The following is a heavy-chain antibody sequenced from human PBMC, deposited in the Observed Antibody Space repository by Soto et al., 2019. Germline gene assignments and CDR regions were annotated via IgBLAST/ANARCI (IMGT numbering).Heavy chain of an antibody. CDR1: GLPVAGSY. J-gene: IGHJ6*02. V-gene: IGHV3-53*01. Sequence: GSLRLSCVASGLPVAGSYMAWVRQAPGKGLEWASVIYNDGTTYYSQSVEGRFTISRDTSKNTLYLQMDRLRDEDTAVYYCVRPLPSGQTHARDVWGQGATVTVSS. CDR3: VRPLPSGQTHARDV. CDR2: IYNDGTT. D-gene: IGHD3-10*01.